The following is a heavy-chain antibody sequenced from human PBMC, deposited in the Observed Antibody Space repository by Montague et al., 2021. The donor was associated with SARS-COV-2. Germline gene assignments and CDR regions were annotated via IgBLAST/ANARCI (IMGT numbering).Heavy chain of an antibody. CDR1: GDSTSCPNCY. J-gene: IGHJ5*02. D-gene: IGHD4-17*01. Sequence: SETLSLTCTVSGDSTSCPNCYWGWIRQAPGKGLDWIGTIYNSGTTYYNPSLKSRLTISIDTSKNQFSLKLTSVTAADTAVYYCARHRNYGDHSLDNLYHTWGQGTLVTFSS. CDR2: IYNSGTT. V-gene: IGHV4-39*01. CDR3: ARHRNYGDHSLDNLYHT.